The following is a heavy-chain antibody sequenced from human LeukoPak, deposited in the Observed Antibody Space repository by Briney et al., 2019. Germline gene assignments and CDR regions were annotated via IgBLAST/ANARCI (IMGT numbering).Heavy chain of an antibody. J-gene: IGHJ4*02. D-gene: IGHD5/OR15-5a*01. CDR1: GFTFSDYY. CDR2: ITSSGSAI. Sequence: GGSLRLSCAASGFTFSDYYMSWIRQAPGKALEWVSYITSSGSAIYYADSVKGRFTISRDNASNSLYLQMNGLRVDDTAIYYCASDIVSTSGDFWGQGTLVTVSS. CDR3: ASDIVSTSGDF. V-gene: IGHV3-11*01.